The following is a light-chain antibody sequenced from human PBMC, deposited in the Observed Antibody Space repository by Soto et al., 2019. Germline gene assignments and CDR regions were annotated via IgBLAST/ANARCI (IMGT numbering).Light chain of an antibody. J-gene: IGKJ3*01. CDR1: QSVSSY. V-gene: IGKV1-39*01. CDR3: QQSYSTPPFT. Sequence: DIQMTQSPSPLSASVGDRVDITCRTSQSVSSYLNWYQAKPGKAPKLLIYETSNLESGVPSRFSGSGSGTDFTLTISSLQTEDSATYYCQQSYSTPPFTFGPGTRVDI. CDR2: ETS.